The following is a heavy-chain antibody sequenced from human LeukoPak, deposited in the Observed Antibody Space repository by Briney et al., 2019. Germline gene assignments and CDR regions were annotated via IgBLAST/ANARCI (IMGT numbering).Heavy chain of an antibody. Sequence: PGGSLRLSCGASGFTFSNYEMNWVRQAPGKGREWVSYINSGGFTIYYADSVKGRFTISRDKAKNLLYLQMNSLRVEHMAVYYCAREAITMRTVVINEDYFDYWGQGTLVTVSS. V-gene: IGHV3-48*03. D-gene: IGHD3-22*01. CDR3: AREAITMRTVVINEDYFDY. CDR1: GFTFSNYE. J-gene: IGHJ4*02. CDR2: INSGGFTI.